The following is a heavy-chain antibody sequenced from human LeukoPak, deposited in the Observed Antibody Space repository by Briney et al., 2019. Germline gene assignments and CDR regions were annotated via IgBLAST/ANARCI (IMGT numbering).Heavy chain of an antibody. CDR1: GTSISRHY. CDR3: ARLDGLWVGDLGGWFDF. J-gene: IGHJ5*01. V-gene: IGHV4-4*09. CDR2: ISTTGST. Sequence: SETLSLTCTVSGTSISRHYWSWLRQSAGLGLEWLGYISTTGSTTYNPSLEGRVTMSEDTSQNQLSLTLSSVTAADTAVYFCARLDGLWVGDLGGWFDFWGQGIQVTVSS. D-gene: IGHD3-10*01.